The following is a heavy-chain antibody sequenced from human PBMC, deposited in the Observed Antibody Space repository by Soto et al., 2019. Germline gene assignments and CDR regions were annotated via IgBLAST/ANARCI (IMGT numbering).Heavy chain of an antibody. CDR2: ISATGGLK. CDR1: GFTFTNYA. Sequence: EVQLSESGGRLGQPGGSLRLSCAASGFTFTNYAMTWVRQSPGKGLQWVSGISATGGLKYYADSVQGRFTISRDNSKNTLYLQMDNLRDDDTATYYCAREVGAPSGWLDPWGQGTQVTVSS. CDR3: AREVGAPSGWLDP. V-gene: IGHV3-23*01. J-gene: IGHJ5*02. D-gene: IGHD1-26*01.